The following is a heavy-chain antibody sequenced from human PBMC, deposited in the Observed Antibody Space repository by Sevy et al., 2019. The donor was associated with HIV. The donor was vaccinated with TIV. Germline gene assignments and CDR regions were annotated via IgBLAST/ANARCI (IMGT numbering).Heavy chain of an antibody. J-gene: IGHJ4*02. CDR1: GFTFSGSD. D-gene: IGHD2-21*01. CDR2: IGTLADT. V-gene: IGHV3-13*01. Sequence: GGSLRLFCAASGFTFSGSDMHWVRQVKGKGLECISSIGTLADTFYADSVKGRFTIPRDNAQSYLYLHMSSLKVGDTALYFCVRGLQTHCDRTACPLDYWGQGTLVTVSS. CDR3: VRGLQTHCDRTACPLDY.